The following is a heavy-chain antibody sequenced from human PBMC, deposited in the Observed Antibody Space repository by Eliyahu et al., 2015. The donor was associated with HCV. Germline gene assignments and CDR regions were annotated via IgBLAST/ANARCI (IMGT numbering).Heavy chain of an antibody. CDR1: GFSFEDYA. V-gene: IGHV3-9*01. J-gene: IGHJ4*02. CDR2: ISWNSDTT. D-gene: IGHD1-7*01. CDR3: AKGILAWTYHSHLDY. Sequence: EVQLVESGGGLVQPGRSLXLSCAASGFSFEDYAMHWVRQVPGKGLGWVSGISWNSDTTGYADSVRGRFTISRDNAKTSLYLQMNSVRADDTAFYYCAKGILAWTYHSHLDYWGQGTLVTVSS.